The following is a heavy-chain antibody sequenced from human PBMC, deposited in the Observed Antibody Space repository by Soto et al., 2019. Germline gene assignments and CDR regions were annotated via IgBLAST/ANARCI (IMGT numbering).Heavy chain of an antibody. CDR1: GGSFSGYQ. D-gene: IGHD3-10*01. CDR3: ARGLILWFGELSRRGGYYYSRAV. V-gene: IGHV4-34*01. J-gene: IGHJ6*03. Sequence: QVQLQQWGAGLLKPSETLSLTCAVYGGSFSGYQWSWIRQTPGKGLEWIGEINDSGNINYNPSLKSRVTIFLDTPKKQISLKQSSVTAADTAVYYCARGLILWFGELSRRGGYYYSRAVWGKGTTVIVSS. CDR2: INDSGNI.